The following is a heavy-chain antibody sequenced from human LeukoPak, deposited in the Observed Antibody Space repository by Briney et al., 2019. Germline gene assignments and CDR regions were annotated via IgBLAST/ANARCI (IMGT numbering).Heavy chain of an antibody. CDR2: INSDGSST. V-gene: IGHV3-74*01. D-gene: IGHD6-13*01. J-gene: IGHJ4*02. CDR1: GFTFSNYW. CDR3: TRDSSKWYFDY. Sequence: PGGSLRLSCAASGFTFSNYWTHWVRQVPGKGLVWVSRINSDGSSTSHADSVKGRFTISRDNAKNTVYLQMNSLRAEDTAVYYCTRDSSKWYFDYWGQGILVTVSS.